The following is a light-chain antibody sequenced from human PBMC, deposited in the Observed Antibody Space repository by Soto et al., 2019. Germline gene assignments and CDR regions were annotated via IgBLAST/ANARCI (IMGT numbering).Light chain of an antibody. CDR2: GAS. CDR3: QQYGSSPPIT. V-gene: IGKV3-15*01. J-gene: IGKJ4*01. CDR1: QSVSSN. Sequence: EIVMTQSPGTLSVSPGERATLSCRASQSVSSNLAWYQQKPGQAPRLLIYGASTRVTGIPARFSGSGSGTEFTLTISRLEPEDFAVYYCQQYGSSPPITFGGGTKVDIK.